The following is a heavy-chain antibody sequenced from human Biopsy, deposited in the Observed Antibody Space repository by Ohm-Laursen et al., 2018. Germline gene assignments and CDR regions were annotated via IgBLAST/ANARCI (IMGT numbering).Heavy chain of an antibody. J-gene: IGHJ5*02. Sequence: SVTPSCTASGYTFTSYDITWVRQASGQGPEWIGWLNPVSGNSNFGQKFRGRVTVTSDTSISTAYMELSGLTSDDTATYYCGRAVRNQLLTDPWGQGTLVTVTS. V-gene: IGHV1-8*01. D-gene: IGHD1-7*01. CDR3: GRAVRNQLLTDP. CDR2: LNPVSGNS. CDR1: GYTFTSYD.